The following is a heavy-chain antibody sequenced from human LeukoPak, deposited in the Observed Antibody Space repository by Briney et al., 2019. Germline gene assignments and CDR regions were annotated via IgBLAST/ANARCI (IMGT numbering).Heavy chain of an antibody. Sequence: ASVKVSCKASGYTFTSYGISWVRQAPGQGLEWMGWISAYNGNTNYAQKLQGRVTMTTDTSTSTAYMELRSLRSDDTAVYYCARDKIRFLEWLLNWFDPWGQGTLVTVSS. CDR1: GYTFTSYG. D-gene: IGHD3-3*01. V-gene: IGHV1-18*01. CDR3: ARDKIRFLEWLLNWFDP. CDR2: ISAYNGNT. J-gene: IGHJ5*02.